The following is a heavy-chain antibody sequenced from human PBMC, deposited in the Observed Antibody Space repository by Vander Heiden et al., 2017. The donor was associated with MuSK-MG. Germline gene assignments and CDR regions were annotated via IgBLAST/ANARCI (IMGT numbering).Heavy chain of an antibody. Sequence: EVQLVESGGGLVQPGGSLRLSCAASGFTFSSYSMNWVRQAPGKGLEWVSYISSSSSTIYYADSGKGRFTISRDNAKNSLYLQMNSLRAEDTAVYYCARAKRDSSSWYGYFDYWGQGTLVTVSS. CDR3: ARAKRDSSSWYGYFDY. D-gene: IGHD6-13*01. V-gene: IGHV3-48*01. CDR1: GFTFSSYS. CDR2: ISSSSSTI. J-gene: IGHJ4*02.